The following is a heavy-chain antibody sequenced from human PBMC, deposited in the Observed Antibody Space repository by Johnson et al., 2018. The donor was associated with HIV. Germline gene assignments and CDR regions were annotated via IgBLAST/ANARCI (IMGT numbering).Heavy chain of an antibody. J-gene: IGHJ3*02. CDR1: GFTFSNYG. CDR2: ITYDGSHK. Sequence: VQLVESGGGVVQPGRSLRLSCAASGFTFSNYGMHWVRQAPGKGLEWVALITYDGSHKYYEDPVKGRFTISRDNSKNTVWLQLNSLRAEDTGVYYCAKGEYFDSGGYYHVVMNGLDIWGQGTTVIVSS. D-gene: IGHD3-22*01. V-gene: IGHV3-30*18. CDR3: AKGEYFDSGGYYHVVMNGLDI.